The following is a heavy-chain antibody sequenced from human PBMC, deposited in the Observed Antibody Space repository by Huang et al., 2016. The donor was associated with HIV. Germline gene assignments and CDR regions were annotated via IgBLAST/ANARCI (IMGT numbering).Heavy chain of an antibody. J-gene: IGHJ4*02. Sequence: QLQLQESGPGLVKPSETLSLTCTVSGGSIRSDNYYWGGIRQPPGKGLEWIGSIYYRGSTYYNPSLKRRVTITVDTSKNHFSLRMRSVTAADTAVYYCARLPGSITMIRGVITDPYWGQGTLVTVSS. D-gene: IGHD3-10*01. CDR3: ARLPGSITMIRGVITDPY. CDR2: IYYRGST. V-gene: IGHV4-39*02. CDR1: GGSIRSDNYY.